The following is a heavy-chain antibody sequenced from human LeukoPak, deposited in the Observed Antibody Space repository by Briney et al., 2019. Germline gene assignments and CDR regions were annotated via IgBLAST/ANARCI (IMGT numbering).Heavy chain of an antibody. Sequence: GGSLRLSCAASGFTFSSYGMHWVRQAPGKGLEWVAVIWYDGSNKYYADSVKGRFTISRDNSKNTLYLQMNSLRAEDTAVYYCARVLYGAVGAASYFDYWGQGTLVTVSS. CDR1: GFTFSSYG. V-gene: IGHV3-33*01. CDR2: IWYDGSNK. J-gene: IGHJ4*02. D-gene: IGHD1-26*01. CDR3: ARVLYGAVGAASYFDY.